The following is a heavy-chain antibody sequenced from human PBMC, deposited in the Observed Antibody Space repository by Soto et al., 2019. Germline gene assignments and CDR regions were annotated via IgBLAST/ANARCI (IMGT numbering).Heavy chain of an antibody. CDR1: GFTFSSYG. CDR3: AKDVYSSGWYLDY. D-gene: IGHD6-19*01. Sequence: GSLRLSCAASGFTFSSYGMHWVRQAPGKGLEWVAVISNDGSNKYYADSVKGRFTISRDNSKNTLYLQMNSLRAEDTAVYYCAKDVYSSGWYLDYWSQGTLVTVSS. V-gene: IGHV3-30*18. J-gene: IGHJ4*02. CDR2: ISNDGSNK.